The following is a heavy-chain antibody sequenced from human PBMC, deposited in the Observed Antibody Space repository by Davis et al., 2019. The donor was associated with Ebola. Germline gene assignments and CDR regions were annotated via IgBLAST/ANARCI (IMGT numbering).Heavy chain of an antibody. CDR2: AYYTGST. Sequence: AGSLTLSCTVSGGSISTYYWSWIRQPPGKGLDWIGYAYYTGSTNYNPSLKSRVTISVDTSKNQFSLKVTSVTAADPAVYYCVRGLGMGWFDPWGQGTLVTVSS. D-gene: IGHD6-13*01. V-gene: IGHV4-59*12. CDR3: VRGLGMGWFDP. J-gene: IGHJ5*02. CDR1: GGSISTYY.